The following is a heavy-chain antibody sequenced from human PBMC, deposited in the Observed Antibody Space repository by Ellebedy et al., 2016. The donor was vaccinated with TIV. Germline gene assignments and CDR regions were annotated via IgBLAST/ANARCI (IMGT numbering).Heavy chain of an antibody. J-gene: IGHJ4*02. V-gene: IGHV3-30*03. Sequence: PGGSLRLSCGASGFTFSRSGMQWVRQAPGKGLEWVALISDDGRLSFHADSVRGRFTISRDNSKNMVFLQMNSLTAEDTAVYYCAREGPYSNNWGGFDYWGQGTLVTISS. CDR1: GFTFSRSG. D-gene: IGHD3-16*01. CDR3: AREGPYSNNWGGFDY. CDR2: ISDDGRLS.